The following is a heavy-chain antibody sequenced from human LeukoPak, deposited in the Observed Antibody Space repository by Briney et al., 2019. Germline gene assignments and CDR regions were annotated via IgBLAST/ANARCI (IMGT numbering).Heavy chain of an antibody. J-gene: IGHJ3*02. D-gene: IGHD3-22*01. CDR3: ARERRWYYDSSGQSSSAFDI. CDR1: GYTFTGYY. Sequence: GASVKVSCEASGYTFTGYYMHWVRQAPGQGLEWMGWINPNSGGTNCAQKFQGRVTMTRDTSISTAYMELSRLRSDDTAVYYCARERRWYYDSSGQSSSAFDIWGQGTMVTASS. V-gene: IGHV1-2*02. CDR2: INPNSGGT.